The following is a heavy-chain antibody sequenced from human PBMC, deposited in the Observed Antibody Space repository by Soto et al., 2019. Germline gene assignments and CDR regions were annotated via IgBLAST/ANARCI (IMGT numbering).Heavy chain of an antibody. CDR3: ARVEWNRGPYPDC. J-gene: IGHJ4*02. CDR1: GFTFDNYA. Sequence: GGSLRLSCAASGFTFDNYAVSWVRQAPGKGLEWVSAISGSRGDTFYADSVRGRFTVSRDDSKNTISLQMNNLRVEDTAVYYCARVEWNRGPYPDCWGQGTLVTVSS. D-gene: IGHD3-10*01. V-gene: IGHV3-23*01. CDR2: ISGSRGDT.